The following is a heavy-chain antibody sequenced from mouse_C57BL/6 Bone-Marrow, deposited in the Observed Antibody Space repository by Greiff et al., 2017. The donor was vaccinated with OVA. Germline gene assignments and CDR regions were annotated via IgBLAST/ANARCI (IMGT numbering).Heavy chain of an antibody. CDR1: GFTFSDYY. CDR2: ISNGGGST. J-gene: IGHJ4*01. Sequence: EVKVEESGGGLVQPGGSLKLSCAASGFTFSDYYMYWVRQTPEKRLEWVAYISNGGGSTYYPATVKGRFTISRDNAKNTLYLQMSRLKSEDTAMYYCARQAYYYAMDYWGQGTSVTVSS. V-gene: IGHV5-12*01. CDR3: ARQAYYYAMDY.